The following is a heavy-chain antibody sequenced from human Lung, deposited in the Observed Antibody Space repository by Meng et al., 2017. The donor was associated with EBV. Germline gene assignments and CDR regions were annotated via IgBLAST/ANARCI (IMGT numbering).Heavy chain of an antibody. V-gene: IGHV3-74*01. D-gene: IGHD3-10*01. Sequence: EAQVKESGGGLVQRGGSLRLSCVGSGISAYWVHWVRQVPGKGLVWVSRINEDGNIVNCADSVKGRFTIFRDNAKNTVSLQMNSLRVEDTALYYCAKDCFGPRDYWGQGTLGTVSS. CDR1: GISAYW. J-gene: IGHJ4*02. CDR3: AKDCFGPRDY. CDR2: INEDGNIV.